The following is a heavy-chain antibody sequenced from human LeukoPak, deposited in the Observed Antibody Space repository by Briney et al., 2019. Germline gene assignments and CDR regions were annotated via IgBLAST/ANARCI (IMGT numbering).Heavy chain of an antibody. CDR1: GFTFSSYS. D-gene: IGHD2-8*01. J-gene: IGHJ4*02. V-gene: IGHV3-48*01. CDR2: ISSSSSTI. Sequence: GGSLRLSCAASGFTFSSYSMNWVRQAPGKGLEWVSYISSSSSTIYYADSVKGRFTISRDNSKNTLYLQMNSLRAEDTALYYCARAGDCTNGICYTADFDYWGQGTLVTVSS. CDR3: ARAGDCTNGICYTADFDY.